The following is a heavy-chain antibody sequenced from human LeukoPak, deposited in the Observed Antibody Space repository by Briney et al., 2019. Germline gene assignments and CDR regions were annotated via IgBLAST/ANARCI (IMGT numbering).Heavy chain of an antibody. V-gene: IGHV1-69*04. CDR1: GGTFSSYA. D-gene: IGHD2-15*01. Sequence: ASVKVSCKASGGTFSSYAISWVRQAPGQGLEWMGRVIPILGVAKYAQKFQGRVTITADQSTSTAYMEVRSLTSEDTAVYYCARVTGPIYCSGGSCYNHYYYYGMDVWGQGTTVTVSS. CDR3: ARVTGPIYCSGGSCYNHYYYYGMDV. CDR2: VIPILGVA. J-gene: IGHJ6*02.